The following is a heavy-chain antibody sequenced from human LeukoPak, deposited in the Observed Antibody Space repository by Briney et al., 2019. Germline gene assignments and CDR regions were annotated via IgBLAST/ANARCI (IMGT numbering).Heavy chain of an antibody. J-gene: IGHJ4*02. D-gene: IGHD1-26*01. CDR1: GFVFTIYT. Sequence: GGSLRLSCSASGFVFTIYTMYWVRQAPGKGPEYVSTISGSGNGFSIYYADSVKGRFTISRDDSKSILYLQMNGLRSEDTAVYYCVKDFGRIRGTPDSWGQGTLVTVSS. CDR2: ISGSGNGFSI. CDR3: VKDFGRIRGTPDS. V-gene: IGHV3-64D*06.